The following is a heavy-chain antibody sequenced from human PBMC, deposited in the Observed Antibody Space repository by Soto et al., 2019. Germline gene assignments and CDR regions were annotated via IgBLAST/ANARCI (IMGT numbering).Heavy chain of an antibody. CDR1: GFTLASAD. V-gene: IGHV1-58*01. D-gene: IGHD3-3*01. CDR2: IVGGSGST. Sequence: ASVKVSCKASGFTLASADVQWVRQTRGQRLEWIGWIVGGSGSTNYAQQFQGRLAITRDMSTSTVYMELSSLRSEDTAVYYCAADWSNRPFDFWGQGTLVTVSS. CDR3: AADWSNRPFDF. J-gene: IGHJ4*02.